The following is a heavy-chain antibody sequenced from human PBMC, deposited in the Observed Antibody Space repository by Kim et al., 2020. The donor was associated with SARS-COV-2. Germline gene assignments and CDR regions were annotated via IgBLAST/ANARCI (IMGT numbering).Heavy chain of an antibody. Sequence: GGSLRLSCAASGFSVTTNAINWVRHVPGKGLEWVSALSANGQNIYYAASVRGRFTIFRDRGQNTVYLQMSSLRVDDTAVYFCARDRGATGNDPYHLDYWGRGTLVAVSS. CDR1: GFSVTTNA. CDR3: ARDRGATGNDPYHLDY. CDR2: LSANGQNI. J-gene: IGHJ4*02. V-gene: IGHV3-23*01. D-gene: IGHD2-2*01.